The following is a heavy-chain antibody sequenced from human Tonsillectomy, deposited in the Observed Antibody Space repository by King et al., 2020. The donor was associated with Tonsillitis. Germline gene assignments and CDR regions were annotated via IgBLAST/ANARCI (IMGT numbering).Heavy chain of an antibody. J-gene: IGHJ4*02. D-gene: IGHD3-10*01. CDR1: GGSISSSSYY. V-gene: IGHV4-39*01. CDR2: IYYSGST. CDR3: ARHARGVTYYFDY. Sequence: LQLQESGPGLVKPSETLSLTCTVSGGSISSSSYYWGWIRQPPGKGLEWIGSIYYSGSTYYNPSLKSRVTISVDTSKNQFSLKLTSVTAADTAVYYCARHARGVTYYFDYWGQGTLVTVSS.